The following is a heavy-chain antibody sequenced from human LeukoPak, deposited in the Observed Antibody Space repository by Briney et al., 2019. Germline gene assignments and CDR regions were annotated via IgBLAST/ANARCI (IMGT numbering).Heavy chain of an antibody. V-gene: IGHV3-11*04. CDR1: GFTFGDYY. Sequence: PGGSLRLSCAASGFTFGDYYMSWIRQAPGKGLEWVSYISSSGSTIYYADSVKGRFTISRDNAKNSLYLQMNSLRAEDTAVYYCARRGYNWNYGYMDVWGKGTTVTVSS. D-gene: IGHD1-20*01. CDR3: ARRGYNWNYGYMDV. J-gene: IGHJ6*03. CDR2: ISSSGSTI.